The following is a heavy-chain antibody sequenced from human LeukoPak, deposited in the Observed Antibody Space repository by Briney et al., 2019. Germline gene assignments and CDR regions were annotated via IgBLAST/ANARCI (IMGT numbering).Heavy chain of an antibody. Sequence: QPGRSLRLSCAASGFTFSSYAMHWVRQAPGKGLEWVAVISYDGSNKYYADSVKGRFTISRDNSKNTLYLQMNSLRAEDTAVYYCARVLYSAYFDYWGQGTLVTVSS. D-gene: IGHD2-15*01. CDR3: ARVLYSAYFDY. CDR2: ISYDGSNK. V-gene: IGHV3-30*04. CDR1: GFTFSSYA. J-gene: IGHJ4*02.